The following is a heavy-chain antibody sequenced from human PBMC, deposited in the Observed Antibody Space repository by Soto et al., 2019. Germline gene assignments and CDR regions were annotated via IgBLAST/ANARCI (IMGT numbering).Heavy chain of an antibody. J-gene: IGHJ4*01. V-gene: IGHV3-23*01. CDR3: AKGDWADY. CDR2: IGAANHGYT. CDR1: GFTFNTFA. D-gene: IGHD3-9*01. Sequence: EVQLLESGGGLVQPGGSLRLSCAASGFTFNTFAMTWVRQGPGKGLEWGSYIGAANHGYTDYASSVKGRFTVSRENSKKMLFLQMSSLRPDDTAVYYCAKGDWADYWGHGVLVTVS.